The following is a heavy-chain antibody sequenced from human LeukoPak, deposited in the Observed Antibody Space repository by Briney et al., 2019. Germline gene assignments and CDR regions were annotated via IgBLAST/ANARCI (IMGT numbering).Heavy chain of an antibody. CDR3: ARSYYDFWNFNYADWFAP. CDR2: INPNNGAT. CDR1: GYNFIGYH. D-gene: IGHD3/OR15-3a*01. V-gene: IGHV1-2*02. J-gene: IGHJ5*02. Sequence: ASVKVSCKASGYNFIGYHMHWVRQAPGRGLEWMGWINPNNGATNYAQKFQGRVTMTRDPSITTVYMELSRLTSDDTAVYYCARSYYDFWNFNYADWFAPWGQGTLVTVSS.